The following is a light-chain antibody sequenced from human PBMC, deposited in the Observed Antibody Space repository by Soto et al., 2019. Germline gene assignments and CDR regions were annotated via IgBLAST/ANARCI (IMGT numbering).Light chain of an antibody. V-gene: IGKV1-5*03. CDR2: KAS. Sequence: DIQMTQSPSTLSASVGDRVTITCRASQTISTWLAWYQQKPGQAPKLLIYKASTLQTGVPSRFSGSGSGADFTPTISSLQPEDFGTYYCQQYTSYYTFGQGTKLEIK. J-gene: IGKJ2*01. CDR1: QTISTW. CDR3: QQYTSYYT.